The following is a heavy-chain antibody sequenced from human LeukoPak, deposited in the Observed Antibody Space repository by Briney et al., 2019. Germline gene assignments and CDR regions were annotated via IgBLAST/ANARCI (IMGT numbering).Heavy chain of an antibody. V-gene: IGHV3-30*04. Sequence: ERSLRLSCAASGFTFSIYAMHWVRQAPGKGLEWVAVISYDGSNKYYADSVKGRFTISRDNSKNTLYLQMNSLRAEDTAVYYCAKGSSPYGSGSYHPYYYYYGMDVWGQGTTVTVSS. D-gene: IGHD3-10*01. CDR1: GFTFSIYA. J-gene: IGHJ6*02. CDR3: AKGSSPYGSGSYHPYYYYYGMDV. CDR2: ISYDGSNK.